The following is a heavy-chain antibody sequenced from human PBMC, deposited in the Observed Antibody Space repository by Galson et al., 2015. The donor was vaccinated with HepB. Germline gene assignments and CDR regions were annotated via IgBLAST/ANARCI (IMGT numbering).Heavy chain of an antibody. Sequence: SLRLSCAASGFTFSSYAMHWVRQAPGKGLEWVAVISYGGSNKYYADSVKGRFTISRDNSKNTLYLQMNSLRAEDTAVYYCAQGGITMIVGKGGEYFQHWGQGTLVTVSS. J-gene: IGHJ1*01. CDR1: GFTFSSYA. CDR2: ISYGGSNK. CDR3: AQGGITMIVGKGGEYFQH. D-gene: IGHD3-22*01. V-gene: IGHV3-30-3*01.